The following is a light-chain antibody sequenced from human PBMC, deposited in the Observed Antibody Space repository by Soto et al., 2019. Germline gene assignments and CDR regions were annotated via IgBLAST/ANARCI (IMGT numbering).Light chain of an antibody. Sequence: QLVLTQPPSASGTPGQRVTISCSGSSSNIGSNTVTWYQQLPGTAPKLLIYSFNQRPSGVPDRFSGSKSGSSASLAISGLQSEDEADYYCAAWDDSLNGYVFGTGTKLTVL. CDR3: AAWDDSLNGYV. V-gene: IGLV1-44*01. J-gene: IGLJ1*01. CDR1: SSNIGSNT. CDR2: SFN.